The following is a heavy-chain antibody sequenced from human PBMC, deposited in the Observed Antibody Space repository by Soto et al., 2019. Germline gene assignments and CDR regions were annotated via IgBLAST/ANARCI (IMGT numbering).Heavy chain of an antibody. CDR3: ARLEGLATISYYFDF. Sequence: SETLSLTCSVSGDSINSDKYYWGWIRQPPGKGLEWIGSIYYRGNTYYNPSLQTRVTISLGKSKSQFSLKLNSVTAADSAVYFCARLEGLATISYYFDFWGQGALVTVSS. V-gene: IGHV4-39*01. CDR2: IYYRGNT. D-gene: IGHD3-9*01. CDR1: GDSINSDKYY. J-gene: IGHJ4*02.